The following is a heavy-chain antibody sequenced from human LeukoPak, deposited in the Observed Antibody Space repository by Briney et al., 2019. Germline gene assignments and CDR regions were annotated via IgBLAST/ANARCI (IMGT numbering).Heavy chain of an antibody. J-gene: IGHJ4*02. CDR2: IKQDGSEK. V-gene: IGHV3-7*01. CDR3: ARGVADRFDY. Sequence: GGSLRLSSAASGFTFSTYWMTWVRQPPGKGLEWVANIKQDGSEKYYVDSVKGRFTISRDNAKNSLYLQMNSLGAEDTAVYYCARGVADRFDYWGQGTLVTVSS. D-gene: IGHD6-19*01. CDR1: GFTFSTYW.